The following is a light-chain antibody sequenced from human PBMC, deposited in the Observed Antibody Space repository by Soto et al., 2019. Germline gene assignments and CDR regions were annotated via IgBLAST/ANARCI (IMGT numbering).Light chain of an antibody. Sequence: DIVMTQSPLSLSVTPGEPASISCRSSQSLLHSNGNTYLDWYLQKPGQSPQLLISLGSNRASGVPDRLSGSGSGTDFTLKISRVEAEDVGIYYCMQGLQSPWMFGQGTKVEIK. CDR1: QSLLHSNGNTY. V-gene: IGKV2-28*01. CDR3: MQGLQSPWM. J-gene: IGKJ1*01. CDR2: LGS.